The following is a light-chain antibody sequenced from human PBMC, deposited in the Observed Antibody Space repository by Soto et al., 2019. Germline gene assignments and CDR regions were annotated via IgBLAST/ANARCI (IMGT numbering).Light chain of an antibody. CDR1: QSVLYSSNNKNY. J-gene: IGKJ1*01. CDR3: QQYYRNPWT. Sequence: IVMTQSPDSLPVSLGERATLSCKSSQSVLYSSNNKNYIAWYQQKPGQPPRLLIYWASTRESGVPDRFSGSGSGTDFTLTISSLQAEDVAVYYCQQYYRNPWTFGQGTKVEIK. CDR2: WAS. V-gene: IGKV4-1*01.